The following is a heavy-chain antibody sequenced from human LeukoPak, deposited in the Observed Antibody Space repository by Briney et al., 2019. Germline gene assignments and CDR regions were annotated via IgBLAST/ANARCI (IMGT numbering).Heavy chain of an antibody. J-gene: IGHJ4*02. CDR3: ARAITYYYDSSGYCFDY. Sequence: SVKVSCKASGGTFSSYAISWVRQAPGQGLEWMGGIIPIFGTANYAQKFQGRVTTTTDESTSTAYMELSSLRSEDTAVYYCARAITYYYDSSGYCFDYWGQGTLVTVSS. CDR2: IIPIFGTA. D-gene: IGHD3-22*01. CDR1: GGTFSSYA. V-gene: IGHV1-69*05.